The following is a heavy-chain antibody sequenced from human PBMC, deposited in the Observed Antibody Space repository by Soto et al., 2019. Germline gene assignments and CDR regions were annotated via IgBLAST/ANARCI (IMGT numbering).Heavy chain of an antibody. D-gene: IGHD6-19*01. J-gene: IGHJ4*02. Sequence: KQSQTLSLTCAISGDSVSSNSAAWNWIRQSPSRGLEWLGRTYYRSKWYNDYAVSVKSRITINPDTSKNQFSLQLNSVTPEDTAVYYCARDRSGHPLAVAGDSLFFDYWGQGTLVTVSS. CDR3: ARDRSGHPLAVAGDSLFFDY. CDR1: GDSVSSNSAA. V-gene: IGHV6-1*01. CDR2: TYYRSKWYN.